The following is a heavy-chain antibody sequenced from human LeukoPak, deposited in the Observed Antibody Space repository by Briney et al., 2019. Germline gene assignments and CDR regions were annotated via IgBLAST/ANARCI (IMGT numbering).Heavy chain of an antibody. J-gene: IGHJ4*02. V-gene: IGHV4-59*08. CDR1: GGSILTYS. Sequence: SETLSLTCIVSGGSILTYSWNWIRQSPGKGLEWIGYIPHTGTTSYRSSLKSRVTIVDSSKNQLSLKLASVTAADTAVYFCARWDDSAWAFGSWGPGTLVTVSS. CDR2: IPHTGTT. D-gene: IGHD6-19*01. CDR3: ARWDDSAWAFGS.